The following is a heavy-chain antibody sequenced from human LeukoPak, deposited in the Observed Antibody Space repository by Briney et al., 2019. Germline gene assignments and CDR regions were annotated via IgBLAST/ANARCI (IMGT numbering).Heavy chain of an antibody. CDR3: ALLDYDILTGSDY. J-gene: IGHJ4*02. D-gene: IGHD3-9*01. CDR1: GGSFSGYY. CDR2: INHSGSA. V-gene: IGHV4-34*01. Sequence: SETLSLTCAVYGGSFSGYYLSWIRQPPGKGLECIGEINHSGSANYNPSLQSRVTISVDSSKNQFSLKLSSVTAADTAVYYCALLDYDILTGSDYWGQGTLVTVSS.